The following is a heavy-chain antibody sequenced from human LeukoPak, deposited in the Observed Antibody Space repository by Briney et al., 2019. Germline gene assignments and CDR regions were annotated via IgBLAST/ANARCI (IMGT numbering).Heavy chain of an antibody. V-gene: IGHV3-48*01. CDR3: ARGGRSAVAGRDAFDI. CDR2: ISSSSSTI. D-gene: IGHD6-19*01. CDR1: GFTFSSYS. J-gene: IGHJ3*02. Sequence: GGSLRLSCAASGFTFSSYSLNWVRQAPGKGLEWVSYISSSSSTIYYADSVKGRFTISRDNAKNSLYLQMNSLRAEDTAVYYCARGGRSAVAGRDAFDIWGQGTMVTVSS.